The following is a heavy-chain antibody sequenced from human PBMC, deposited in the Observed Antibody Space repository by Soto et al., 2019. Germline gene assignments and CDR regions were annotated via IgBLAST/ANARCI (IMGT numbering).Heavy chain of an antibody. Sequence: GGSLRLSCAASVFTFSNAWMSWVRQAPGKGLEWVGRIKSKTDGGTTDYAAPVKGRFTISRDNAKNSVYLQMNSLRDEDTAVYYCARVRNGSYFEYWGQGTLVTVSS. V-gene: IGHV3-15*01. CDR2: IKSKTDGGTT. D-gene: IGHD1-26*01. CDR1: VFTFSNAW. J-gene: IGHJ4*02. CDR3: ARVRNGSYFEY.